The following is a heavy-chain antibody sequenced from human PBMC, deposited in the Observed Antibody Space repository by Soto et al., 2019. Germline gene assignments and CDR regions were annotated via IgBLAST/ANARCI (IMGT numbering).Heavy chain of an antibody. CDR2: IYPGDSDT. J-gene: IGHJ5*02. D-gene: IGHD6-13*01. CDR1: GYSFTSYW. V-gene: IGHV5-51*01. CDR3: ARLERYSSSWYFDP. Sequence: PGESLKISCKGSGYSFTSYWIGWVRQMPGKGLEWMGIIYPGDSDTRYSPSFQGQATISADKSISTAYLQWSSLKASDTAKYYCARLERYSSSWYFDPWGQGTLVTVSS.